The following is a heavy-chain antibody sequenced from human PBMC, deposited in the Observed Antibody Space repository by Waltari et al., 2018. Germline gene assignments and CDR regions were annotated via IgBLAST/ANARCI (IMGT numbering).Heavy chain of an antibody. Sequence: QVQLPESGPGLVKPSETLSITCAVSGYPIRRGYYWGWIRQPQGKGREWIGSIYQSGSTYYNPSLKSRVTISVDTSKNQFSLKRSSVTAADTAVYYCARRAGAMSAFDIWGQGTMVTVSS. J-gene: IGHJ3*02. CDR2: IYQSGST. CDR1: GYPIRRGYY. V-gene: IGHV4-38-2*01. D-gene: IGHD1-1*01. CDR3: ARRAGAMSAFDI.